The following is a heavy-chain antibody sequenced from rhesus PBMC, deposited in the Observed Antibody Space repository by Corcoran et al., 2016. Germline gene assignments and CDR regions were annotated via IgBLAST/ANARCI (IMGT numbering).Heavy chain of an antibody. Sequence: QVQLQESGPGLVKPSETLSLTCAVSGYSISRDYGWGWIRPPPGKGLQGIGQIYGGSGDTYYNPSLKSRVTVSRDTSKNQFSLNVSSVTAADTAVYYCARTPIEYCVGRGCYNYFDYWGQGVLVTVFS. CDR1: GYSISRDYG. CDR2: IYGGSGDT. CDR3: ARTPIEYCVGRGCYNYFDY. D-gene: IGHD2-21*01. V-gene: IGHV4-127*01. J-gene: IGHJ4*01.